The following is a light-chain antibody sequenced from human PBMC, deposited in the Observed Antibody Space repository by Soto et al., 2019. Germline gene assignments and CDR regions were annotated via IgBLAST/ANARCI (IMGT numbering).Light chain of an antibody. V-gene: IGKV4-1*01. J-gene: IGKJ4*01. CDR1: QNLLYSSNTKNY. CDR2: WAS. CDR3: QQYDRTPLT. Sequence: DIVMTQSPDSLAVSLGARATINCKSSQNLLYSSNTKNYLAWYQQKPGQPPKLLIYWASTRESGVPDRFSGSGSGTDFTLTISSLQAEDVAVYYCQQYDRTPLTFGGGTKVEIK.